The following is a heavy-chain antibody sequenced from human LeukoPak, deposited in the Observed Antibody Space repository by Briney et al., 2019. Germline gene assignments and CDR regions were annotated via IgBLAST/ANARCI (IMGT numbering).Heavy chain of an antibody. CDR1: GGTFSSYA. J-gene: IGHJ4*02. CDR2: IIPILGTA. Sequence: SVKVSCKASGGTFSSYAISWVRQAPGQGLEWMGGIIPILGTANYAQKFQGRVTITTDESTSTAYMELSSLRSEDTAVYYCAKEGGYSMSYYFDYWGQGTLVTVSS. V-gene: IGHV1-69*05. D-gene: IGHD5-12*01. CDR3: AKEGGYSMSYYFDY.